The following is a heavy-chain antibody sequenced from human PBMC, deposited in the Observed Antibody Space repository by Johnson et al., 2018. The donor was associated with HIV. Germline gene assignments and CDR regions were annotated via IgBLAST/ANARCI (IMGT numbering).Heavy chain of an antibody. D-gene: IGHD2-15*01. Sequence: EMQLVESRGGLVQPGGSLRLSCVASRFTFSAYWTSWARQAPGKGLEWVANIRIDGGETYYVDSVKGRFTISRDNSKNSVYLQMNSLRVEDTAVYKCAKYSGFALDIWGQGTEVIVSS. CDR1: RFTFSAYW. CDR3: AKYSGFALDI. CDR2: IRIDGGET. V-gene: IGHV3-7*05. J-gene: IGHJ3*02.